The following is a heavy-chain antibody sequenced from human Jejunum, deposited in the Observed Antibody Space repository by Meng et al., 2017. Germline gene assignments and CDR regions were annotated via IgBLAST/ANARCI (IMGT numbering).Heavy chain of an antibody. CDR1: GYTFTSYG. V-gene: IGHV1-3*04. Sequence: QVQLVQAGAEVKKPGASVKVSCKTSGYTFTSYGISWVRQAPGQRLEWMGWINTVNANTRYSEKFQGRVTITRDTSASTAYMELSSLTSEDTAVYYCARVKYSGYDPFDSWGQGTLVTVSS. D-gene: IGHD5-12*01. J-gene: IGHJ4*02. CDR2: INTVNANT. CDR3: ARVKYSGYDPFDS.